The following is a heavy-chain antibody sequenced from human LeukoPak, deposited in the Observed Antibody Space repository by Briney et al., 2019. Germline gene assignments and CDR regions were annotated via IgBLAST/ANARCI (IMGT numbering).Heavy chain of an antibody. CDR3: ARGGNAGSSYYVFDY. V-gene: IGHV1-69*13. J-gene: IGHJ4*02. Sequence: GASVKVSCKTSGFTFTTHDMSWVRQAPGQGLEWMGGIIPIFGTANYAQRFQGRVTITADESTSTAYMELSSLRSEDTAVYYCARGGNAGSSYYVFDYWGQGTLVTVSS. CDR2: IIPIFGTA. CDR1: GFTFTTHD. D-gene: IGHD5-18*01.